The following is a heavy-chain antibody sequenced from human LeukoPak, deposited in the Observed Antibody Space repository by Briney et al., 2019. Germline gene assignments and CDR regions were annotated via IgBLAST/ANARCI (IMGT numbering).Heavy chain of an antibody. CDR2: ISAYNGNT. D-gene: IGHD3-3*01. CDR3: ASSVDFWSGYLFQH. CDR1: GYTFTSYG. V-gene: IGHV1-18*01. Sequence: ASVKVSCKASGYTFTSYGISWVRQAPGQGLEWMGWISAYNGNTNYAQKLQGRVTMTTDTSTTTAYMELWSLRSDDTAVYYCASSVDFWSGYLFQHWGQGTLVTVSS. J-gene: IGHJ1*01.